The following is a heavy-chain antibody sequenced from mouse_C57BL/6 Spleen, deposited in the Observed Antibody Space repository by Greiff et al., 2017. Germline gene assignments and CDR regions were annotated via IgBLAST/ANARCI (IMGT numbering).Heavy chain of an antibody. D-gene: IGHD1-1*01. V-gene: IGHV5-6*01. CDR1: GFTFSSYA. Sequence: EVHLVESGGDLVKPGGSLKLSCAASGFTFSSYAMSWVRQTPDKRLEWVATISSGGSYTYYPDSVKGRFTISRDNAKNTLYLQMSSLKSEDTAMYYCARDHYYGSSFDYWGQGTTLTVSS. CDR2: ISSGGSYT. J-gene: IGHJ2*01. CDR3: ARDHYYGSSFDY.